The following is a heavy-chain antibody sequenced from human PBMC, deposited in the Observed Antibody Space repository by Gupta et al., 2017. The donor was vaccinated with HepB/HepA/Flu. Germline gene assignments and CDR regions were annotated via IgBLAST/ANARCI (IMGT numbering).Heavy chain of an antibody. Sequence: EVQLVESGGNLVQPGGSLRLSCAASGFTISDHYLDWVRQAPGKGLGWVGCTKNKANRYTTEYAASVTGRFTISKDDSKNSLYLQMNSLKTEDTAVYFCTRWRAGAQDYWGQGTLVTVSS. D-gene: IGHD1-26*01. CDR3: TRWRAGAQDY. V-gene: IGHV3-72*01. CDR2: TKNKANRYTT. J-gene: IGHJ4*02. CDR1: GFTISDHY.